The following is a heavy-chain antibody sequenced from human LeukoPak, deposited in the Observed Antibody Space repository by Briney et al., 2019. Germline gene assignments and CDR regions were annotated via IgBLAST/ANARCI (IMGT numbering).Heavy chain of an antibody. CDR1: GYTFTSYY. V-gene: IGHV1-2*02. J-gene: IGHJ4*02. CDR2: INPNSGGT. CDR3: ARGIRDSGSWTGKTPFDY. Sequence: GASVKVSCKASGYTFTSYYMHWVRPAPGQGLEWMGWINPNSGGTNYAQKFQGRVTMTRDTSISTAYMELSRLRSDDTAVYYCARGIRDSGSWTGKTPFDYWGQGTLVTVSS. D-gene: IGHD6-13*01.